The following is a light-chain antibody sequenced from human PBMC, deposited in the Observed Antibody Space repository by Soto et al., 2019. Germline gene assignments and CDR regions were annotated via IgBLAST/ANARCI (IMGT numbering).Light chain of an antibody. CDR1: QDISNY. J-gene: IGKJ1*01. V-gene: IGKV1-27*01. Sequence: DIQLTQSPSSLSASVGDRVTITCLASQDISNYLAWYQQKPGKVPKLLIYAASNLQSGVPSRFSGSGSGTDFTLTISSLQPEDFATYYCQKYSSAPPKFAQGTKVDIK. CDR3: QKYSSAPPK. CDR2: AAS.